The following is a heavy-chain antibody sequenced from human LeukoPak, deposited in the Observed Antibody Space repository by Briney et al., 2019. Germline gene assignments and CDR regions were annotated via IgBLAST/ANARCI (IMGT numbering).Heavy chain of an antibody. CDR1: GFTFSHYG. Sequence: GGSLRLSCATSGFTFSHYGMHWVRQSPGKGLEWVSVISGTGGSTYYADSVKGRFTISRDNSKNTLYLQMNSLRAEDTAVYFCATGDLYYYHQMDVWGKGTTVTVSS. CDR3: ATGDLYYYHQMDV. D-gene: IGHD7-27*01. J-gene: IGHJ6*03. V-gene: IGHV3-23*01. CDR2: ISGTGGST.